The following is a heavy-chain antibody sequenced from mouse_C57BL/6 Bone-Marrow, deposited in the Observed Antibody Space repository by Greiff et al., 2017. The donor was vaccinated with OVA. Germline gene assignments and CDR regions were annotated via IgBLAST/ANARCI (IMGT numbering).Heavy chain of an antibody. CDR1: GYTFTSYW. Sequence: QVQLQQPGAELVMPGASVKLSCKASGYTFTSYWMHWVQQRPGQGLEWIGEIDPSDSYTNYNQKFKGKSTLTVDKSSSTAYMQRSSLTSEDSAVYYCAREGWFAYWGQGTLVTVSA. J-gene: IGHJ3*01. CDR2: IDPSDSYT. CDR3: AREGWFAY. V-gene: IGHV1-69*01.